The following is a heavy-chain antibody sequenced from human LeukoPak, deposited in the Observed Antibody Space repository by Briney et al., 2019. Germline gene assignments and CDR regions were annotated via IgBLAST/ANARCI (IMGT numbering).Heavy chain of an antibody. CDR3: AREAGRAFDI. Sequence: SQTLSLTCAVSGGSISSGGYSWIWIRQPPGKGLEWIGYIYHSGSTYYNPSLKSRATISVDRSKNQFSLKLRSVTAADTAVYYCAREAGRAFDIWGQGTMVTVSS. J-gene: IGHJ3*02. CDR1: GGSISSGGYS. CDR2: IYHSGST. V-gene: IGHV4-30-2*01.